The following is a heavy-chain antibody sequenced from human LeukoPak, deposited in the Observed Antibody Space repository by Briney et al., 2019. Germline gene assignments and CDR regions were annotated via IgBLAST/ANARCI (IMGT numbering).Heavy chain of an antibody. CDR1: GFTFSSYA. D-gene: IGHD4-17*01. V-gene: IGHV3-23*01. CDR3: AKVATVTTRYYYMDV. CDR2: ISGSGGST. Sequence: PGGSLRLSCAASGFTFSSYAMTWVRQAPGKGLEWVSAISGSGGSTYYADSVKGRFTISRDNSKNTLYLQMNSLRAEDTAVYYCAKVATVTTRYYYMDVWGKGTTVTVSS. J-gene: IGHJ6*03.